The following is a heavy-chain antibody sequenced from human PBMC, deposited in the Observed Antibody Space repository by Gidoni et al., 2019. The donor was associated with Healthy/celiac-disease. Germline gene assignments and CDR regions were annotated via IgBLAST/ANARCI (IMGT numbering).Heavy chain of an antibody. CDR1: GGSISSSSYY. CDR2: LYYCGGT. D-gene: IGHD4-17*01. V-gene: IGHV4-39*01. J-gene: IGHJ4*02. Sequence: QLQLQASGPGLVKPSATLSLTCTVPGGSISSSSYYWGWSRQPPGKGLAWIGRLYYCGGTYYNPSLKSRVTISVDTSKNQFSLKLSSVPAADTAVYYCARRAGDYSIGWGQGTLVTVSA. CDR3: ARRAGDYSIG.